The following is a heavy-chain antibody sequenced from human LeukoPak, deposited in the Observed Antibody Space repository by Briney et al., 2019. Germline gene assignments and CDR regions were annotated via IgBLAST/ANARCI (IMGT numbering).Heavy chain of an antibody. CDR3: TREDYYYASGH. CDR1: AFIFNNYY. Sequence: GGSLRLSCAASAFIFNNYYMSWIRQAPEKGLECVSYISNSGSTMFYADSVKGRFTISKDNAKNSLFLQMNSLRAEDTAVYYCTREDYYYASGHWAQGTLVTVSS. V-gene: IGHV3-11*04. CDR2: ISNSGSTM. J-gene: IGHJ4*02. D-gene: IGHD3-10*01.